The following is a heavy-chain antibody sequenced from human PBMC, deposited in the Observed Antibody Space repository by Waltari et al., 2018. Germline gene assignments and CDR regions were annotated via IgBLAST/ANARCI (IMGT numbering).Heavy chain of an antibody. V-gene: IGHV4-34*01. CDR1: GGSFSGYY. CDR2: SNHSGGT. D-gene: IGHD2-15*01. J-gene: IGHJ4*02. CDR3: ARLLARVGYCSGGSCYSYFDY. Sequence: QVQLQQWGAGLLKPSETLSLTCAVYGGSFSGYYWRWIRQPPGKGLEWIGESNHSGGTNYNPALKSRVTISVDTSKNQFSLKLSSVTAADTAVYYCARLLARVGYCSGGSCYSYFDYWGQGTLVTVSS.